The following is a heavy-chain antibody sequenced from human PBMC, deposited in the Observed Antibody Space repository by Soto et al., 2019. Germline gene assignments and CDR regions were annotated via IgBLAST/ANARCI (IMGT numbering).Heavy chain of an antibody. J-gene: IGHJ4*02. V-gene: IGHV4-34*01. Sequence: QVQLQQWGAGLVKPSETLSLSCAVYGQSFSGHSWAWIRQPPGKGLEWIGEINESGSTYYKPSLKSRVTILTDTSKNQFSLKLSSVSAADTAAYFCARGSGIVALPGELEDVKYDYWGQGTLVNVSS. D-gene: IGHD1-1*01. CDR3: ARGSGIVALPGELEDVKYDY. CDR2: INESGST. CDR1: GQSFSGHS.